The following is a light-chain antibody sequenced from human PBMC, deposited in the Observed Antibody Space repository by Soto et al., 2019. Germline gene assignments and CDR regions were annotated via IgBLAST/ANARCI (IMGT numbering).Light chain of an antibody. CDR3: ETWYSNTHKV. CDR1: SGHSTYI. CDR2: LDRSGSY. Sequence: QLVLTQSSSASASLGSSXKLTCILSSGHSTYIIAWHQQQPGKAPRFLMTLDRSGSYNRGSGVPDRFSGSSSGADRYLTISNLQFEDEGDYYCETWYSNTHKVFGGGTKLTVL. J-gene: IGLJ3*02. V-gene: IGLV4-60*02.